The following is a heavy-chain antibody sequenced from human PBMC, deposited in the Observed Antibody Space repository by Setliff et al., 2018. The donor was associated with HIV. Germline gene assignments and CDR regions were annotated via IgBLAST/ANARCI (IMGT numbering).Heavy chain of an antibody. CDR3: AKDKLVGEPAYFDY. J-gene: IGHJ4*02. CDR2: ISGSGERI. CDR1: GFTFSASY. V-gene: IGHV3-23*01. Sequence: GGSLRLSCAASGFTFSASYMTWIRQAPGKGLEWVSSISGSGERIYYDASVKGRFTISRDNAENTLYLHLNSLKVDDTAIYYCAKDKLVGEPAYFDYWGQGTLVTVSS. D-gene: IGHD1-26*01.